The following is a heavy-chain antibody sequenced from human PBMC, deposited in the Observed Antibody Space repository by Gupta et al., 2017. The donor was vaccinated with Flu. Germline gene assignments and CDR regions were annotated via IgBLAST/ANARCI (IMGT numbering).Heavy chain of an antibody. V-gene: IGHV4-61*07. CDR2: IYYSGST. CDR3: ARQSSGSYYADY. D-gene: IGHD1-26*01. Sequence: GKGLEWIGYIYYSGSTNYNPSLKSRVTISVDTSKNQFSLKLSSVTAADTAVYYCARQSSGSYYADYWGQGTLVTVSS. J-gene: IGHJ4*02.